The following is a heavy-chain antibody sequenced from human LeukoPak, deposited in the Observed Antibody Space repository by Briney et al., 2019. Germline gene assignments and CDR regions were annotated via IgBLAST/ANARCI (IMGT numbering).Heavy chain of an antibody. CDR2: ISPSGGST. Sequence: GASVKVSCKAFGYTFTGYWMHWVRQAPGQGPEWMGVISPSGGSTIYAQKFKGRVTLTRDMSASTDYLELSSLRSEDTAVYYCARDRHRRHYYDSSLHPPLDYWGQGTLVTVSS. CDR3: ARDRHRRHYYDSSLHPPLDY. CDR1: GYTFTGYW. V-gene: IGHV1-46*01. J-gene: IGHJ4*02. D-gene: IGHD3-22*01.